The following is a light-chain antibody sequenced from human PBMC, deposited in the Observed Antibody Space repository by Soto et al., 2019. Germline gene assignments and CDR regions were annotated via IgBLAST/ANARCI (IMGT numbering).Light chain of an antibody. J-gene: IGLJ2*01. V-gene: IGLV6-57*04. CDR3: QSYDNSIRV. CDR1: SGSIASNY. CDR2: EDN. Sequence: NFMLTQPHSVSESPGKPVTISCTRSSGSIASNYVQWYQQRPGSAPTTVIYEDNQRPSGVPDRFSGSIDSSSNSASLTISGLKTEDEADYYCQSYDNSIRVFGGGTQLTVL.